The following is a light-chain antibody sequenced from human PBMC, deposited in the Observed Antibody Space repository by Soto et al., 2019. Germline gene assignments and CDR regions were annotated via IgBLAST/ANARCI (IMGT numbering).Light chain of an antibody. CDR3: QQYSSSPRT. CDR1: QSVRSSY. CDR2: GES. V-gene: IGKV3-20*01. Sequence: EIVLTQSPGTLSLSPGERATLSCRASQSVRSSYLAWYQQRPGQAPRLLVYGESSRATGIPDRFSGSGSGTDFTLTISRLEPEDFAVYYCQQYSSSPRTFGQGTKVEIK. J-gene: IGKJ1*01.